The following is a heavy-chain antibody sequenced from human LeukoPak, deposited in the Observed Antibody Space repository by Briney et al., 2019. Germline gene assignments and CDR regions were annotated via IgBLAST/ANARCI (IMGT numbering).Heavy chain of an antibody. V-gene: IGHV4-30-4*01. CDR2: IYYSGSI. D-gene: IGHD6-6*01. Sequence: SETLSLTCTVSGGSISSGDYYWSWIRQPPGKGLEWIGYIYYSGSIYYNPSLKSRVTISVDTSKNQFSLKLSSMTAADTAVYYCARFSYSSSSFDYWGQGTLVTVSS. J-gene: IGHJ4*02. CDR1: GGSISSGDYY. CDR3: ARFSYSSSSFDY.